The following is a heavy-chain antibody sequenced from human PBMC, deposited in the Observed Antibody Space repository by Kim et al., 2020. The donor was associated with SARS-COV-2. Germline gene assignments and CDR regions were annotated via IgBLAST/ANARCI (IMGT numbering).Heavy chain of an antibody. Sequence: ASVKVSCKASGYTFNGYYMHWVRQAPGQGLEWMGWINPNSGGTNYAQKFQGRGTMTSDTSISTAYMGLSRLRSDDTAVYYCVRSYTSGWYGNYFDYWGQGTLVTVSS. V-gene: IGHV1-2*02. CDR1: GYTFNGYY. J-gene: IGHJ4*02. CDR2: INPNSGGT. D-gene: IGHD6-19*01. CDR3: VRSYTSGWYGNYFDY.